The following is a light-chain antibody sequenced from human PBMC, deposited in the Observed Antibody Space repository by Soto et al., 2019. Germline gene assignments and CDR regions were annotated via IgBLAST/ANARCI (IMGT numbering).Light chain of an antibody. V-gene: IGLV2-23*02. Sequence: QSVLTQPASVSGSPGQSITISCTGTSSDVGSYNYVSWYQQHPGKAPKLMIYEVSNRPSGVSNRFSGSKSGNTASLTISGLQAEDEADYHCCSYAGTRTSWVFGTGTKVTVL. CDR2: EVS. J-gene: IGLJ1*01. CDR3: CSYAGTRTSWV. CDR1: SSDVGSYNY.